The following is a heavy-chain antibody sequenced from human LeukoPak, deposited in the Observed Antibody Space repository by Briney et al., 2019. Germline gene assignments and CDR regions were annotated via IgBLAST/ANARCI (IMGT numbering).Heavy chain of an antibody. CDR2: ISINNLNT. Sequence: ASVKVSCKASGYTFANFGITWVRQAPGQGLEWMGWISINNLNTRYVQTLQGRVTLTTDTSASTAYMELSSLRSEDTAVYYCARSANGDYSPDYWGQGTLVTVSS. CDR1: GYTFANFG. J-gene: IGHJ4*02. D-gene: IGHD4-17*01. V-gene: IGHV1-18*01. CDR3: ARSANGDYSPDY.